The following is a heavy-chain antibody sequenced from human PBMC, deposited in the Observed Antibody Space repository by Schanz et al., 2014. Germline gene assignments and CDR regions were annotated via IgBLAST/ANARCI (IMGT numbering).Heavy chain of an antibody. CDR3: ARDAVALVPEYFMDV. V-gene: IGHV3-33*08. D-gene: IGHD2-15*01. CDR1: GFNFKAYA. Sequence: VQLVESGGGVVRPGGSLRLSCAASGFNFKAYAMSWVRQAPGKGPEWVALVWSDGNTKYYVDSVKGRFTISRDNSMNTLHLQMDGLRVEDTAVYYCARDAVALVPEYFMDVWGKGTPXTVSS. J-gene: IGHJ6*03. CDR2: VWSDGNTK.